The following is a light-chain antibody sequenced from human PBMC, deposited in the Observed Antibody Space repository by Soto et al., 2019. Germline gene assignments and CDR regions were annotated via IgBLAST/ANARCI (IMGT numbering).Light chain of an antibody. CDR1: QSVSTS. V-gene: IGKV3-11*01. J-gene: IGKJ4*01. CDR2: DAS. CDR3: QQRSSWPLT. Sequence: EIVLTQSPATLSLSPGESATLSCRASQSVSTSLAWYQQKPAQPPRLLIYDASNRATGIPVRFSGSGSGTDFTLTISSLEPEDFAVYYCQQRSSWPLTFGGGTKVDIK.